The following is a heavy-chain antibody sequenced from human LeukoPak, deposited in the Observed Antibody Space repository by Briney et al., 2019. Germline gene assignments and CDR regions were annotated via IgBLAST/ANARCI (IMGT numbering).Heavy chain of an antibody. CDR1: GGSFSGYH. J-gene: IGHJ5*02. CDR3: ARGPLSRACGS. V-gene: IGHV4-34*01. CDR2: LNHSGMT. D-gene: IGHD2-21*01. Sequence: TETLSLTCVVYGGSFSGYHWSWIRQPPGKGLEWIGELNHSGMTNYSPSLKSRATISVDTSKNHFFLKLTSVTAADTAVYYCARGPLSRACGSWGQGTLVTVSS.